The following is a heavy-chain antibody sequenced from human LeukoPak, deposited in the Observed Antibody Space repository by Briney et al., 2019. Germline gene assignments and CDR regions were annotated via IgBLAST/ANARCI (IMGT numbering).Heavy chain of an antibody. CDR3: GGSYYFYGMDV. D-gene: IGHD3-10*01. J-gene: IGHJ6*02. CDR1: GITFSIYN. CDR2: ISSSNSHI. Sequence: PGGSLRLSCAASGITFSIYNMNWVRQAPGKGLEWVPSISSSNSHIYYADSVKGRFTISRDNAKNSLYLQMNSLRAEDTAVYYCGGSYYFYGMDVWGQGTTVTVSS. V-gene: IGHV3-21*01.